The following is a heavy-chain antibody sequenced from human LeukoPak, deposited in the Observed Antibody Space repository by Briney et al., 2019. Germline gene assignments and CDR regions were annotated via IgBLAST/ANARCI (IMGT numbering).Heavy chain of an antibody. CDR2: INPNSGGT. CDR1: GYTFTGYY. D-gene: IGHD3-3*01. J-gene: IGHJ4*02. Sequence: ASVKVSCKASGYTFTGYYMHWVRQAPGQGLEWMGWINPNSGGTNYAQKFQGRVTMTRDTSISTAYMELSRLRSDDTAVYYCARSVYYDFSSGYLAYYFDYWGQGTLVTVSS. CDR3: ARSVYYDFSSGYLAYYFDY. V-gene: IGHV1-2*02.